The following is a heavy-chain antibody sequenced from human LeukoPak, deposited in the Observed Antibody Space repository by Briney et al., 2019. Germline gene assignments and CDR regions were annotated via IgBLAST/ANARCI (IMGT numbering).Heavy chain of an antibody. CDR3: AEDSRGSSAWNH. V-gene: IGHV3-53*01. J-gene: IGHJ5*02. CDR2: IYSDNT. D-gene: IGHD6-19*01. Sequence: GGSLRLSCTVSGFTVSSNSMSWVRQAPGKGLEWVSFIYSDNTHYSDSVKGRFTISRDNSKNTLYLQMNSLRAEDTAVYYCAEDSRGSSAWNHWGQGTLVTVSS. CDR1: GFTVSSNS.